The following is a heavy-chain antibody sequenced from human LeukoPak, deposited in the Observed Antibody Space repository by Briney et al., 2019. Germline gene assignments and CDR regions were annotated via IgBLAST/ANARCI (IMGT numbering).Heavy chain of an antibody. J-gene: IGHJ4*02. V-gene: IGHV3-30*03. Sequence: GGSLRLSCAVSGFIFSNFAMHWVRQPPGKGLEWVAVTSYDGGNEYYAEAVEGRFTITRDNSKNTLYLQMNSLRGEDTAVYYCARDLDDSSGSYLDYWGQGTLVTVSS. CDR3: ARDLDDSSGSYLDY. D-gene: IGHD3-22*01. CDR2: TSYDGGNE. CDR1: GFIFSNFA.